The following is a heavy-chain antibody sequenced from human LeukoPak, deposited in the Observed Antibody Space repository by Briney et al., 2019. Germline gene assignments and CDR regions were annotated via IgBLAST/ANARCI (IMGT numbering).Heavy chain of an antibody. CDR1: GYTFIGYY. D-gene: IGHD1-26*01. J-gene: IGHJ4*02. V-gene: IGHV1-2*02. CDR3: ARVPTSGDYLDY. Sequence: ASVKVSCKASGYTFIGYYVHWVRQAPGQGLEWMAWINPNTGGTSYAQKFQGRLTVTRDTSITTAYLELKSLRSDDTAVYYCARVPTSGDYLDYWGQGTLVTVSS. CDR2: INPNTGGT.